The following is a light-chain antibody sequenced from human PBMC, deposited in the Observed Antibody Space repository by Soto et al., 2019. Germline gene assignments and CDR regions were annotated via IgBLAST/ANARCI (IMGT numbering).Light chain of an antibody. CDR1: QSVSIN. J-gene: IGKJ1*01. V-gene: IGKV3-15*01. CDR3: QEYDNWPPEGA. Sequence: ETVLTQSPATLSVSPGERASLSCRASQSVSINLAWYQQKPGQAPRLLIYGASTRATGIPARFSGSGSGTEFTLTINSLQSEDFAVYYCQEYDNWPPEGAFGQGTKV. CDR2: GAS.